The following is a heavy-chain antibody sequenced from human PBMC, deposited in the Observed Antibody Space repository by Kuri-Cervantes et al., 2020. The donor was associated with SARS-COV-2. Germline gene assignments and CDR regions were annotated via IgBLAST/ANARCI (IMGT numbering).Heavy chain of an antibody. CDR3: ARSRRITMVRGQTGWFDP. J-gene: IGHJ5*02. D-gene: IGHD3-10*01. CDR1: GGSISSSSYY. V-gene: IGHV4-39*07. CDR2: IYYSGST. Sequence: GSLRLSCTVSGGSISSSSYYWGWIRQPPGKGREWIGSIYYSGSTYYNPSLKSRVTISVDTSKNQFSLKLSSVTAADTAVYYWARSRRITMVRGQTGWFDPWGQGTLVTVSS.